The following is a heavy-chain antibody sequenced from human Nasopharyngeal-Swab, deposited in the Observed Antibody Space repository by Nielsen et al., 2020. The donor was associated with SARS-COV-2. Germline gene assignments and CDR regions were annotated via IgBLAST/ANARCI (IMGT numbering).Heavy chain of an antibody. CDR1: GLSFSEFW. CDR3: ARDRGYYAFDY. J-gene: IGHJ4*02. Sequence: GESLKISCEASGLSFSEFWMYWVRQAPGKGLEWVASINKDGSEKYYGDSVRGRFTTSRDNAENSLSLQMNSLRGEDTAVYYCARDRGYYAFDYWGQGTLVTVSS. D-gene: IGHD5-12*01. CDR2: INKDGSEK. V-gene: IGHV3-7*01.